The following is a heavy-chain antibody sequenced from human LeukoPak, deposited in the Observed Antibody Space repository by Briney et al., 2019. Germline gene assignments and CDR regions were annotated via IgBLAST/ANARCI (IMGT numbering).Heavy chain of an antibody. D-gene: IGHD3-10*01. V-gene: IGHV3-7*01. CDR1: GFTLSNYW. CDR2: INRDESDK. Sequence: GGSLRLSCAASGFTLSNYWMTWVRQAPGKGLEWVANINRDESDKHYVDSVEGRFTISRDNAKNSLYLQMNSLRAEDTAVYYCVRDDGHSHQYASRTYYYDAFDIWGQGTVVTVSS. J-gene: IGHJ3*02. CDR3: VRDDGHSHQYASRTYYYDAFDI.